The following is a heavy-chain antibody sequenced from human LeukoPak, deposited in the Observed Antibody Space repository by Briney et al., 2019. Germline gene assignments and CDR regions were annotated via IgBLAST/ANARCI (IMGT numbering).Heavy chain of an antibody. Sequence: GGSLRLSCAASGFTFSNAWMSWVRQAPGKGLEWVGRIKSKTDGGTTDYAAPVKGRFTISRDDSKNTLYLQMNSLKTEDTAVYYCTTDTGGLVGGTPAAIPYYYYMDVWGKGTTVTVSS. V-gene: IGHV3-15*01. CDR2: IKSKTDGGTT. CDR1: GFTFSNAW. D-gene: IGHD2-2*01. J-gene: IGHJ6*03. CDR3: TTDTGGLVGGTPAAIPYYYYMDV.